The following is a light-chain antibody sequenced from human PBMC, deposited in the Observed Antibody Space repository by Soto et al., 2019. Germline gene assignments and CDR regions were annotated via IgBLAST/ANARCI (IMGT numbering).Light chain of an antibody. CDR2: AAS. V-gene: IGKV1-17*03. J-gene: IGKJ1*01. CDR3: LQQNSYTWT. CDR1: QGISNY. Sequence: SAQSASVGDRVTITCRASQGISNYLAWFQQKPGKVPKRLIYAASSLQSGVSSRFSGSVSGTEFTLTISSLQHEDFATYDCLQQNSYTWTFGQGTKVDIK.